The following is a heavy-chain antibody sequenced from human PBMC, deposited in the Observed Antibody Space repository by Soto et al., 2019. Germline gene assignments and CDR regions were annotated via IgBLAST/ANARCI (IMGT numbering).Heavy chain of an antibody. CDR3: ARDGDGYNSGFDY. Sequence: QVQLVQSGAEVKKPGASVKVSCKASGYTFTSYGISWVRQAPGQGLEWMGWISAYNGNTNYAQKLQGRVTMTTDTSTSKAYTELRSLRSDDTAVDYCARDGDGYNSGFDYSGQGMVVAVAS. J-gene: IGHJ4*02. CDR1: GYTFTSYG. V-gene: IGHV1-18*04. CDR2: ISAYNGNT. D-gene: IGHD2-21*01.